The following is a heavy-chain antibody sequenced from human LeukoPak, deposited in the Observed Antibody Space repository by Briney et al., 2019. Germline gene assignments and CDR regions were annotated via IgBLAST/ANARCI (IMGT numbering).Heavy chain of an antibody. D-gene: IGHD2-15*01. CDR2: ISAYNGNT. CDR1: GYTFTSYG. V-gene: IGHV1-18*01. Sequence: GASVKVSCKASGYTFTSYGISWVRQAPGQGLEWMGWISAYNGNTSYAQKLQGRVTMTTDTSTSTAYMELRSLRSDDTAVYYCARDPVVVAATRRGGAFDIWGQGTMVTVSS. J-gene: IGHJ3*02. CDR3: ARDPVVVAATRRGGAFDI.